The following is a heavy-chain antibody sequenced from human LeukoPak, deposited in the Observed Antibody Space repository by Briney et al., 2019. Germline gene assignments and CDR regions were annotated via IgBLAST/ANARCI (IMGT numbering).Heavy chain of an antibody. CDR3: ARDYCSSTSCSDMDPYYYYGMDV. V-gene: IGHV3-11*01. CDR1: GFTFSDYY. CDR2: ISSSGSTI. J-gene: IGHJ6*02. D-gene: IGHD2-2*01. Sequence: GGSLRLSCAASGFTFSDYYMSWIRQAPGKGLEWVSYISSSGSTIYYADSVKGRFTISRDNAKNSLYLQMNSLRAEDTAVYYCARDYCSSTSCSDMDPYYYYGMDVWGQGTTVTVSS.